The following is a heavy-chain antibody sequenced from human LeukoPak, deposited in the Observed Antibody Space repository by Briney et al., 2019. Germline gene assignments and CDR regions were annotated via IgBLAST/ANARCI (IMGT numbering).Heavy chain of an antibody. V-gene: IGHV4-59*12. CDR2: IYYSGST. CDR1: GGSISSYY. D-gene: IGHD6-13*01. CDR3: ARSPYSSRGGFFDP. J-gene: IGHJ5*02. Sequence: KPSETLSLTCTVSGGSISSYYWSWIRQPPGKGLEWIGSIYYSGSTYYNPSLKSRVTISVDTSKNQFSLKLSSVTAADTAVYYCARSPYSSRGGFFDPWGQGTLVTVSS.